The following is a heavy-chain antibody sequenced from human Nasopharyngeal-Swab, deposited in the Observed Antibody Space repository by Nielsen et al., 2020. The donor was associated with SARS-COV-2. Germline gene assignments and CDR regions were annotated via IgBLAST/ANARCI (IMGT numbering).Heavy chain of an antibody. CDR3: DRDRGRCGTWNYYYYYMDV. CDR2: IYYSGGT. Sequence: WIGQPPGKGLEWVRSIYYSGGTYYNPSLKSRVTISVDTFKNQFSLKLSSVTAADTAVYYCDRDRGRCGTWNYYYYYMDVWGKGTTVTVSS. D-gene: IGHD1-7*01. V-gene: IGHV4-39*07. J-gene: IGHJ6*03.